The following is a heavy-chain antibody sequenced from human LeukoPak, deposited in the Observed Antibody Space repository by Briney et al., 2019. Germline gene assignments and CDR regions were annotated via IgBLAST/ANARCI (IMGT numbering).Heavy chain of an antibody. J-gene: IGHJ6*04. V-gene: IGHV4-31*03. CDR1: GGSISSGGYY. Sequence: SQTLSLTCTVSGGSISSGGYYWSWIRQHPGRGLEWIGYIYYSGSTYYNPSLKSRVTISVDTSKNQFSLKLSSVTAADTAVYYCARAPRPNYYYYYGMDVWGKGTTVTVSS. CDR2: IYYSGST. CDR3: ARAPRPNYYYYYGMDV.